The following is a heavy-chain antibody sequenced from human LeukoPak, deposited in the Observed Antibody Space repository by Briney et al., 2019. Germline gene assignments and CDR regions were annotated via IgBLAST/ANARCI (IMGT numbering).Heavy chain of an antibody. CDR3: ARAANSGSPYYYYYCMDV. J-gene: IGHJ6*03. CDR1: GGSISSYY. CDR2: IYYSGST. D-gene: IGHD3-10*01. V-gene: IGHV4-59*01. Sequence: SETLSLTCTVSGGSISSYYWSWIRQPPGKGLEWIGYIYYSGSTNYNPSLKSRVTISVDTSKNQFSLKLSSVTAADTAVYYCARAANSGSPYYYYYCMDVWGKGTTVTVSS.